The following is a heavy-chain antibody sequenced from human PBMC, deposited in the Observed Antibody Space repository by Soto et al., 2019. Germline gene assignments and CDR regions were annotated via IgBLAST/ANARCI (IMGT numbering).Heavy chain of an antibody. CDR2: IKSQTDGGTT. CDR1: AFTFNNAW. V-gene: IGHV3-15*01. CDR3: TTDWAPYDNSGPYPLH. D-gene: IGHD3-22*01. J-gene: IGHJ4*02. Sequence: RRLSCAVSAFTFNNAWMSWVRQTPGKGLKWVGRIKSQTDGGTTDYAAPVKGRFTISRDDSKNTLYLQLNSLKTEDTAVYYCTTDWAPYDNSGPYPLHWGQGTLVTVSS.